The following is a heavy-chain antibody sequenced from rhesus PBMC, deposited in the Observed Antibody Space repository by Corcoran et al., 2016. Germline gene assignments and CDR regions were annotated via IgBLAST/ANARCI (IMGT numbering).Heavy chain of an antibody. D-gene: IGHD4-29*01. CDR3: ARARPLDYGSSYRYFDY. J-gene: IGHJ4*01. CDR2: IYGSSGIT. V-gene: IGHV4-147*01. CDR1: GYSISSNY. Sequence: QVQLQESGPGLVKPSETLSLTCAVSGYSISSNYWSWISQPPGKGLEWIGYIYGSSGITYHNPSLKSRVTISTDTSQTQFSRKLRSVTAADPAVYYCARARPLDYGSSYRYFDYWGQGVLVTVSS.